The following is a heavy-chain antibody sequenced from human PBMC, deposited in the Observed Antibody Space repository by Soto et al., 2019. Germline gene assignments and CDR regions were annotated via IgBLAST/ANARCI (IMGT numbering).Heavy chain of an antibody. D-gene: IGHD3-10*01. Sequence: QITLKESGPPLVKPTQTLTLTCTFSGFSLSTSGVGVGWIRQPPGKALEWLALIYWDDDKRYSPSLKSRLTITKDTSKNQVVLTMTNMDAVDTATYYCAHRVGFDAFDIWGQGTMVTVSS. CDR2: IYWDDDK. J-gene: IGHJ3*02. V-gene: IGHV2-5*02. CDR1: GFSLSTSGVG. CDR3: AHRVGFDAFDI.